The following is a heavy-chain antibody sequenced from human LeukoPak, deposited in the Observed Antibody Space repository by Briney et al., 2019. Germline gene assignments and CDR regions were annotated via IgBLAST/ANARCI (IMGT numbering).Heavy chain of an antibody. CDR2: ISGSGGST. CDR1: GFXFSNYA. CDR3: TKGTIWLPFDY. J-gene: IGHJ4*02. D-gene: IGHD5-18*01. V-gene: IGHV3-23*01. Sequence: GGSLRLSCAASGFXFSNYAMSWARQAPGKGLEWVSAISGSGGSTYYADSVKGRFTISRDNSKSTLYLQMNSLRAEDTAVYYCTKGTIWLPFDYWGQGTLVTVSS.